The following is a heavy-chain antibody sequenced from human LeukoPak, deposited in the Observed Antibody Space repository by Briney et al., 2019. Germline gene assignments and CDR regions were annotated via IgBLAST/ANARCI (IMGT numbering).Heavy chain of an antibody. J-gene: IGHJ4*02. CDR2: INPSGGST. Sequence: ASVKVSCKASGYTFTSYYMHWVRQAPGQGLEWMGIINPSGGSTSYAQKFQGRVTMTRDMSTSTVYMELSSLRSEDTAVYYCARDLPLRFLEWLLSGGLDYWGQGTLVTVSS. CDR1: GYTFTSYY. D-gene: IGHD3-3*01. V-gene: IGHV1-46*01. CDR3: ARDLPLRFLEWLLSGGLDY.